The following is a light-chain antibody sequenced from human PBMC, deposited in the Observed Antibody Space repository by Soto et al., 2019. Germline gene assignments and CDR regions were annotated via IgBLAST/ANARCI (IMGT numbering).Light chain of an antibody. CDR3: SSYTSSSTEV. CDR1: SSDVGGYNY. CDR2: DVS. J-gene: IGLJ1*01. V-gene: IGLV2-14*01. Sequence: QSALTQPASVSGSPGQSITISCTGTSSDVGGYNYVSWYQQHPGKAPKLMIYDVSKRPSGVSNRFSGSKSGNTASLTISGLQAEDDADYYCSSYTSSSTEVFGTGTKLTVL.